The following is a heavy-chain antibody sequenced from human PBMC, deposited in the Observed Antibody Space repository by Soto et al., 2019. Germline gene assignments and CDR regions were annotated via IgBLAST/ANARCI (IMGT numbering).Heavy chain of an antibody. CDR1: GYTSTSYG. CDR3: AGDGNLDH. J-gene: IGHJ4*02. V-gene: IGHV1-18*01. CDR2: ISANNGNT. Sequence: QVQLVQAGAEVKKPGDSVRVSCKASGYTSTSYGIGWVRQAPGQGPEWMGWISANNGNTKYAQKVQGRVTMTTDASRSTASMELTSLRSDDAAVYYCAGDGNLDHWVQGTLVTVSS.